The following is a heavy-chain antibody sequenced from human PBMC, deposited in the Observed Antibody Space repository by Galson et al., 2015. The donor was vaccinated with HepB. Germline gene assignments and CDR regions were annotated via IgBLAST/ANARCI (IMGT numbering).Heavy chain of an antibody. V-gene: IGHV4-31*03. J-gene: IGHJ5*02. Sequence: LSLTCTVSGGSISSGGYYWSWIRQHPGKGLEWIGYIYYSGSTYYNPSLKSRVTISVDTSKNQFSLKLSSVTAADTAVYYCARGLETGTTEAGWFDPWGQGTLVTVSS. CDR3: ARGLETGTTEAGWFDP. CDR1: GGSISSGGYY. D-gene: IGHD1-1*01. CDR2: IYYSGST.